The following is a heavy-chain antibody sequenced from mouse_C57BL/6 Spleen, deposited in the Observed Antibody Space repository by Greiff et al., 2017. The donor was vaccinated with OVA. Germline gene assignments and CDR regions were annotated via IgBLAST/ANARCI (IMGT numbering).Heavy chain of an antibody. D-gene: IGHD1-1*01. J-gene: IGHJ1*03. V-gene: IGHV5-6*01. CDR3: ARLNYGSGYEYGDV. CDR1: GFTFSSYG. CDR2: ISSGGSYT. Sequence: EVKLMEPGGDLVKPGGSLKLSCAASGFTFSSYGMSWVRQTPDKRLEWVATISSGGSYTYYPASVKGRFTIAIDNSKNTLYLQMSSLKSEDTAVYDYARLNYGSGYEYGDVWGKGTTVTVSS.